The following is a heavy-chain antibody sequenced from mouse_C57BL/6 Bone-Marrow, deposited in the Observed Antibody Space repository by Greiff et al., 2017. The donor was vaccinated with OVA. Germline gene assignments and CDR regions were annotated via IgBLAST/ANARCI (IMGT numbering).Heavy chain of an antibody. CDR3: ARDRYYGSSHWYFDV. CDR1: GISITTGNYR. J-gene: IGHJ1*03. CDR2: IYYSGTI. Sequence: EVQLVESGPGLVKPSQTVFLTCTVTGISITTGNYRWSWIRQFPGNKLEWIGYIYYSGTITYNPSLTSRTTITRDTPKNQFFLEMNSLTAEETATYYCARDRYYGSSHWYFDVWGTGTAVTVSS. V-gene: IGHV3-5*01. D-gene: IGHD1-1*01.